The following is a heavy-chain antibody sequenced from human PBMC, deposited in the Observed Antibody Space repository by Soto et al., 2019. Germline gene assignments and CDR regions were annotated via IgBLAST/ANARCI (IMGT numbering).Heavy chain of an antibody. Sequence: ASVKVSCKASGYTFTSYYMHWVRQAPGQGLEWMGIINPSGGSTSYAQKFQGRVTMTRDTSTSTVYMELSSLRSEDTAVYYCARDARRSDIVVVQELGEVLAWGQGTLVTVSS. CDR2: INPSGGST. CDR1: GYTFTSYY. D-gene: IGHD2-15*01. V-gene: IGHV1-46*01. CDR3: ARDARRSDIVVVQELGEVLA. J-gene: IGHJ5*02.